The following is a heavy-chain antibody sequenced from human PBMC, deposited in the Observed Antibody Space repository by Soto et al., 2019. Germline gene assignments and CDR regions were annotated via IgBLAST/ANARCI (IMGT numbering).Heavy chain of an antibody. CDR3: SRRAPEGFDP. J-gene: IGHJ5*02. Sequence: PSETLSLTCAVSGGPIGTSAYYWGWIRQAPGKGLEWIGSINHSGNTYLSPSLKDRVTMSVDTSKNSFSLKLRSATAADTGLYYCSRRAPEGFDPWGQGTLVTVSS. CDR2: INHSGNT. CDR1: GGPIGTSAYY. V-gene: IGHV4-39*01.